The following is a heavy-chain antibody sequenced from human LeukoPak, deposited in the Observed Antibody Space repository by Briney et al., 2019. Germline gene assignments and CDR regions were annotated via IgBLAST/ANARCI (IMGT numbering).Heavy chain of an antibody. D-gene: IGHD1-7*01. CDR3: ATELGNY. J-gene: IGHJ4*02. CDR2: INGSSSTM. Sequence: PVGSLRLSCAASGFTFSDYTMNRVRQAPGKGLEWVSYINGSSSTMYYADSVKGRFTISRDNAKNSLYLQMNSLRAEDTAVYYCATELGNYWGQGTLVTVSS. CDR1: GFTFSDYT. V-gene: IGHV3-48*01.